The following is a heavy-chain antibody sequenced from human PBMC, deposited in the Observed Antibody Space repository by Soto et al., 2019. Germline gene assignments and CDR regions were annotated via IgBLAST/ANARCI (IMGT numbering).Heavy chain of an antibody. CDR1: TFNFNVYS. J-gene: IGHJ3*01. Sequence: GGSLRISCTSSTFNFNVYSMTWVRQPPGKGLEWVAAISSSSGATTYYAESVKGRFTISRDNSKNTLFLQLNSLRGEDTAMYYCAQMDTMTTSAFDVWGPGAMVTVSS. CDR3: AQMDTMTTSAFDV. D-gene: IGHD5-12*01. CDR2: ISSSSGATT. V-gene: IGHV3-23*01.